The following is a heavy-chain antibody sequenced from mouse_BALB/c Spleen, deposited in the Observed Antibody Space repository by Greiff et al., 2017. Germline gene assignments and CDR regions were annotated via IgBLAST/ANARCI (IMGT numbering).Heavy chain of an antibody. V-gene: IGHV1-55*01. CDR1: GYNFTSYW. J-gene: IGHJ3*01. Sequence: QVHVKQPGAELVKPGTSVKLSCKASGYNFTSYWINWVKLRPGQGLEWIGDIYPGSGSTNYNEKFKSKATLTVDTSSSTAYMQLSSLASEDSALYYCARGGADWDGRCAYWGQGTLVTVSA. CDR2: IYPGSGST. CDR3: ARGGADWDGRCAY. D-gene: IGHD4-1*01.